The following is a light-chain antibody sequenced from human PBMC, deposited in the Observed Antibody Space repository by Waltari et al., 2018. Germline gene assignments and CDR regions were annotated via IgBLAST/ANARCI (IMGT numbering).Light chain of an antibody. CDR3: MQSLLALWT. J-gene: IGKJ1*01. CDR1: QSLLHRNGNNY. V-gene: IGKV2-28*01. Sequence: IVMTQSSFHRPVTPGDTASIPRRSIQSLLHRNGNNYLDWYLQKPGQSPQLLFYLGSNRASGVPDRFSASGSGTDFTLKISRVEAEDVGVYYCMQSLLALWTFGQGTKVEIK. CDR2: LGS.